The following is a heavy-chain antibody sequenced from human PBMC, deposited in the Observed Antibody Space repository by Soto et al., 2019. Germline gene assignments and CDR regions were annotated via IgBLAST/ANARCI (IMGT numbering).Heavy chain of an antibody. Sequence: SETLSLTCTVSGGSISSGDYYWSWIRQPPGKGLEWIGYIYYSGSTYYNPSLKSRVTISVDTSKNQFSLKLSSVTAADTAVYYCARDAPYYYDSSGYYPGHWGQGTLVTVSS. V-gene: IGHV4-30-4*01. CDR2: IYYSGST. D-gene: IGHD3-22*01. J-gene: IGHJ4*02. CDR3: ARDAPYYYDSSGYYPGH. CDR1: GGSISSGDYY.